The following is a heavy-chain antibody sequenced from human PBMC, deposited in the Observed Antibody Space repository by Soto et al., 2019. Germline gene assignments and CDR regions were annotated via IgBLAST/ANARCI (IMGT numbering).Heavy chain of an antibody. Sequence: QVHLVESGGGVVQPGRSLRLSCEASGFTFSNYGTHWVRQAPGEGLEWVAHISYDGSNEHYTDSVKGRFTISRDNSKTMVFLHMNSLRPEDTAVYQWAKDTYFRDSSGYYVFDYWGQGTLVTVSS. CDR2: ISYDGSNE. CDR3: AKDTYFRDSSGYYVFDY. J-gene: IGHJ4*02. D-gene: IGHD3-22*01. CDR1: GFTFSNYG. V-gene: IGHV3-30*18.